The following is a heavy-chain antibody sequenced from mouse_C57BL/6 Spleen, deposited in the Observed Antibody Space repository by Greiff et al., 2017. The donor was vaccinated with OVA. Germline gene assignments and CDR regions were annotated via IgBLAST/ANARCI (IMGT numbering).Heavy chain of an antibody. V-gene: IGHV1-52*01. CDR1: GYTFTSYW. D-gene: IGHD1-1*01. CDR3: ANYYGSSYWYIDV. Sequence: QVQLQQPGAELVRPGSSVKLSCKASGYTFTSYWMHWVKQRPIQGLEWIGNIDPSDSETHYNQKFKDKATLTVDKSSSTAYMQLSSLTSEDSAVYYCANYYGSSYWYIDVWGTGTTDTVSS. CDR2: IDPSDSET. J-gene: IGHJ1*03.